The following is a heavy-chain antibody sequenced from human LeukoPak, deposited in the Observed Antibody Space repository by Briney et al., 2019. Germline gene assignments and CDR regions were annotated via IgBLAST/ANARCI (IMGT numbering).Heavy chain of an antibody. CDR2: IRSNGETT. CDR1: GFTFSSIA. Sequence: GGSLRLSCAASGFTFSSIAMTWVRQAPGKGLEWVSTIRSNGETTYNADSVKGRFTISRDNSKKTLYSQLNSLRVEDTAIYYCAKGQELDDGVFDSWGQGTLVTVSS. V-gene: IGHV3-23*01. CDR3: AKGQELDDGVFDS. J-gene: IGHJ4*02. D-gene: IGHD1-1*01.